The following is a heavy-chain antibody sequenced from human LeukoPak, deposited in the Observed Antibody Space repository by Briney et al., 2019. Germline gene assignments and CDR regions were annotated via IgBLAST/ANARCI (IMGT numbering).Heavy chain of an antibody. CDR2: ISSSGSTT. Sequence: GGSLRLSCAASGFTFSDYYMSWIRQAPGKGLEWVSYISSSGSTTYYADSVKGRFTISRHNSKNTLYLQMNSLRAEDTAVYYCARDRTLYGMDVWGQGTTVTVSS. V-gene: IGHV3-11*01. CDR1: GFTFSDYY. CDR3: ARDRTLYGMDV. J-gene: IGHJ6*02. D-gene: IGHD3/OR15-3a*01.